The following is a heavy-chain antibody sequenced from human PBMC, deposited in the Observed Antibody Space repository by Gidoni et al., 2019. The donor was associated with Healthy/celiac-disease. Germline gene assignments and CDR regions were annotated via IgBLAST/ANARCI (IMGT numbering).Heavy chain of an antibody. J-gene: IGHJ4*02. CDR2: ISSSSSYI. V-gene: IGHV3-21*01. CDR3: ARGSDYDFWSGPYYFDY. CDR1: GFPFSSYS. D-gene: IGHD3-3*01. Sequence: EVQLVESGGGLVKPGGSLRLSCAASGFPFSSYSMNWVRQAPGKGLEWVSSISSSSSYIYYADSVKGRFTISRDNAKNSLYLQMNSLRAEDTAVYYCARGSDYDFWSGPYYFDYWGQGTLVTVSS.